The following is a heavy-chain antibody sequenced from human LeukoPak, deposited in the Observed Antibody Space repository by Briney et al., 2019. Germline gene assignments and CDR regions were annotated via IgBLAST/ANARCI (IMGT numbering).Heavy chain of an antibody. CDR3: ARVPGVAATSHYFDY. V-gene: IGHV4-59*01. J-gene: IGHJ4*02. CDR2: IYYSGST. CDR1: GGSISSYY. Sequence: PSETLSLTCTVSGGSISSYYWSWIRQPPGKGLEWIGYIYYSGSTNYNPSLKSRVTISVDTSKNQFSLKLSSVTAADTAVYYCARVPGVAATSHYFDYWGQGTLVTVSS. D-gene: IGHD2-15*01.